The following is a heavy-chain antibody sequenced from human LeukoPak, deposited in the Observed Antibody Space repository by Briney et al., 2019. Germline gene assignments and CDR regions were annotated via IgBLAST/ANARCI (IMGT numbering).Heavy chain of an antibody. J-gene: IGHJ6*03. CDR3: AREGSYGGLYYYYYMDV. CDR1: GGSISSGSYY. CDR2: IYNSGSS. Sequence: SETLSLTCPVSGGSISSGSYYWSWIRQPAGKGLEWIGRIYNSGSSNYNPSLKSRVTISVDTSKNQFSLKLSSVTAADTAVYYCAREGSYGGLYYYYYMDVWGKGTTVTISS. V-gene: IGHV4-61*02. D-gene: IGHD4-23*01.